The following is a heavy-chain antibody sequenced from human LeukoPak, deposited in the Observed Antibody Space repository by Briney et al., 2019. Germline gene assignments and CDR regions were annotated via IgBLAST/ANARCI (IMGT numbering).Heavy chain of an antibody. CDR2: IYDSGST. V-gene: IGHV4-39*01. D-gene: IGHD3-22*01. CDR3: ARGGEYYYDSSGYYYVRAYLDY. Sequence: SETLSLTCTVSGGSIRSSYYYWGWIRQPPGKGLEWIGSIYDSGSTCYNPSLKSRVTISVDTSKNQFSLKLNSVTAADTAVYYCARGGEYYYDSSGYYYVRAYLDYWGQGTLVTVSS. CDR1: GGSIRSSYYY. J-gene: IGHJ4*02.